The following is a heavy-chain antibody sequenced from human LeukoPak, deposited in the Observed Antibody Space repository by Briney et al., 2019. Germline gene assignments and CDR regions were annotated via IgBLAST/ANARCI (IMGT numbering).Heavy chain of an antibody. CDR2: ISSNGGST. V-gene: IGHV3-64*01. CDR3: ASSIAAADPLDYYYGMDV. Sequence: GGSLRLSCAASGFTFSSYSMNWVRQAPGKGLEYVSAISSNGGSTYYANSVKGRFTISRDNSKNTLYLQMGSLRAEDMAVYYCASSIAAADPLDYYYGMDVWGQGTTVTVSS. CDR1: GFTFSSYS. D-gene: IGHD6-13*01. J-gene: IGHJ6*02.